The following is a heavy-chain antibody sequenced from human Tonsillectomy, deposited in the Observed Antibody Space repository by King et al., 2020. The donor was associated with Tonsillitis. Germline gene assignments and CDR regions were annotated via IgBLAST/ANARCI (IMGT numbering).Heavy chain of an antibody. J-gene: IGHJ3*02. CDR2: IYWNDDK. CDR1: GFSLSTSGVG. D-gene: IGHD3-10*01. CDR3: ARRKSTLVRGIVNDAFYI. V-gene: IGHV2-5*01. Sequence: TLKESGPTLVKPPQTLTLTCTFSGFSLSTSGVGVGWIRQPPGKALEWLALIYWNDDKRYSPSLKSRLTITKDTSKTQVVLAVPSMDPVDTATYYCARRKSTLVRGIVNDAFYIWGQGTMVTVSS.